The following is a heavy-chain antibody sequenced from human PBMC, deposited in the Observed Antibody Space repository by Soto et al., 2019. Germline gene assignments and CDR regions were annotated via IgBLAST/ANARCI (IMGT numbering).Heavy chain of an antibody. CDR3: ATGLTLPVRPSFDT. CDR2: IFSGDNT. Sequence: EVQLVESGGGLIQPRGSLRLSCAASGFTISGNYITWVRQAPGKGLEWVSVIFSGDNTYYSDSVKGRFTISRDNSKNTVYLQMHRLRGDDTAVYFCATGLTLPVRPSFDTWGQGTLLTVSS. V-gene: IGHV3-53*01. D-gene: IGHD2-21*02. CDR1: GFTISGNY. J-gene: IGHJ5*02.